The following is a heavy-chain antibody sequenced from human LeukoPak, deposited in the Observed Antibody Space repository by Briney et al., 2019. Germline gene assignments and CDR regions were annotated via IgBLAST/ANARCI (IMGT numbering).Heavy chain of an antibody. J-gene: IGHJ6*03. Sequence: PGGSLRLSCAASGFTFSRYWMSWVRQAPGKGLEWVANIKQDGSEKYYVDSVKGRFTISRDNSKNTLYLQMNSLKGDDTAVYYCAKDSALYYIDVWGKGTTVIISS. V-gene: IGHV3-7*01. D-gene: IGHD3-10*01. CDR2: IKQDGSEK. CDR1: GFTFSRYW. CDR3: AKDSALYYIDV.